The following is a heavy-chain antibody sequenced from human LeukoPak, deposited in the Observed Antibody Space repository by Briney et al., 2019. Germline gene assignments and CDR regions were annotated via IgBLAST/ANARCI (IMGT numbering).Heavy chain of an antibody. Sequence: PSETLSLTCTVSGASVSSNYWSWIRQSAARGLEWLGRISVSDGTNYNPSLKGRVSMSVDASKNQFSLILTSAAAAGTAVYYCARMRRHTGDWYADDSWGQGKLVTVSS. CDR2: ISVSDGT. CDR3: ARMRRHTGDWYADDS. V-gene: IGHV4-4*07. CDR1: GASVSSNY. J-gene: IGHJ4*02. D-gene: IGHD2-21*02.